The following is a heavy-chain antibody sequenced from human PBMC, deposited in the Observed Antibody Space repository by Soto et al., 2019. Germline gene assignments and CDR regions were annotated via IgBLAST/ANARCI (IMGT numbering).Heavy chain of an antibody. V-gene: IGHV3-11*01. CDR2: ISSGGSSI. D-gene: IGHD3-10*01. Sequence: LRLSCAASGFTFSDYYMTWIRQAPGKGLEWVSYISSGGSSIYYADSVKGRFTISRDNAKNSLYLQMNSLRAEDTAMYYCASLAIGTIIRGAPDFWGQGTLVTVSS. CDR3: ASLAIGTIIRGAPDF. J-gene: IGHJ4*02. CDR1: GFTFSDYY.